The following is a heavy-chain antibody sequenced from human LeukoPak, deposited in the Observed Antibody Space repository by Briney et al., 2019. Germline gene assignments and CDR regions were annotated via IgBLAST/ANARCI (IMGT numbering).Heavy chain of an antibody. J-gene: IGHJ4*02. V-gene: IGHV3-7*01. CDR3: ARLDGGNSGFFDF. Sequence: GGSLRLSCAASGFTFSSYAMSWVRQAPGKGLEWVANINQDGSEKHYVDSVKGRFTISRDNAQNSLYLQMNSLRAEDSALFYCARLDGGNSGFFDFWGQGTLVTVSS. D-gene: IGHD4-23*01. CDR1: GFTFSSYA. CDR2: INQDGSEK.